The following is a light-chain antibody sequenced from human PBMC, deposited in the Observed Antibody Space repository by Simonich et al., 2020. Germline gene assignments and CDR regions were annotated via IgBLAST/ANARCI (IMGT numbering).Light chain of an antibody. CDR2: WAS. CDR1: QSVLYSSNNKNY. CDR3: QQYYSTPFT. J-gene: IGKJ3*01. V-gene: IGKV4-1*01. Sequence: DIVMTQSPDSLAVSLGESATINCKSSQSVLYSSNNKNYLAWYQQKPGQPPKLLIYWASTRESGVPDRFSGSGSGTDFTLTISSLQAEDVAVYYCQQYYSTPFTFGPGTNVDIK.